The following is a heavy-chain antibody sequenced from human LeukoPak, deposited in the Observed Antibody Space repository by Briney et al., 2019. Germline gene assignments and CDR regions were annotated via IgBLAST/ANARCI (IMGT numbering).Heavy chain of an antibody. CDR1: GYTFTTYN. Sequence: VSVKVSCKASGYTFTTYNINWVRQAPGQGLEWMGWISGYNGNTNYAQKLQGRVTMTTDTSTSTAYMELRSLKSDDTAVYYCARGAPMVRGVISYWGQGTLVTVSS. CDR2: ISGYNGNT. D-gene: IGHD3-10*01. CDR3: ARGAPMVRGVISY. V-gene: IGHV1-18*01. J-gene: IGHJ4*02.